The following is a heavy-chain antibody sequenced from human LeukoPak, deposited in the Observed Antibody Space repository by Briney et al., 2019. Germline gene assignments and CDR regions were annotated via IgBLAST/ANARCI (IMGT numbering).Heavy chain of an antibody. CDR3: ARVVGNAFDY. V-gene: IGHV4-59*01. CDR2: IYYSGST. CDR1: GGSFSGYY. J-gene: IGHJ4*02. Sequence: SETLSLTCAVYGGSFSGYYWSWIRQPPGKGLEWIGYIYYSGSTNYNPSLKSRVTISVDTSKNQFSLKLRSVTAADTAVYYCARVVGNAFDYWGQGTLVTVSS.